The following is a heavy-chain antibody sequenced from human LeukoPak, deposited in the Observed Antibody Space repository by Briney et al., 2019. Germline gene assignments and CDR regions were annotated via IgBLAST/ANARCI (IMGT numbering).Heavy chain of an antibody. Sequence: GGSLRLSCAASGFTFNRHAMHWVRQAPGKGLEWVAVIWYDGSNKYYADSVKGRFTISRDNSKNTLYLQMNSLRAEDTAVYYCARDQCSSNSCYSLDYWGQGTLVTVSS. CDR1: GFTFNRHA. V-gene: IGHV3-33*08. CDR3: ARDQCSSNSCYSLDY. D-gene: IGHD2-2*01. J-gene: IGHJ4*02. CDR2: IWYDGSNK.